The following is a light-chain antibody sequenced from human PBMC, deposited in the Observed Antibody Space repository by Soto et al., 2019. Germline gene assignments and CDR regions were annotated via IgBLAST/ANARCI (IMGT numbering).Light chain of an antibody. J-gene: IGLJ1*01. CDR2: EVT. CDR3: CSFTSGNTAYV. V-gene: IGLV2-14*01. Sequence: QSALTQPGSVSGSPGQSITISCTGTSSDIGGYNYVSWYQQHPGKAPKLMIYEVTNRPSGVSTRFSGSKSGHTASLTISGLQAEDDAAYYCCSFTSGNTAYVFGTGTKLTVL. CDR1: SSDIGGYNY.